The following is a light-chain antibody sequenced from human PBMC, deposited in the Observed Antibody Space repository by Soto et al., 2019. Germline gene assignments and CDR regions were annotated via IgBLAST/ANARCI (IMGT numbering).Light chain of an antibody. CDR1: SSDVGAYNF. CDR3: ASYTRSNTMV. V-gene: IGLV2-14*03. Sequence: QSALTQPASVSGSPGQPITISCTGTSSDVGAYNFVSWYQQHPGKAPKLIIYDVSDRPSGVSYRFSGSTSGNTASLTISGLQAEDEADYYCASYTRSNTMVFGGGTKLTVL. CDR2: DVS. J-gene: IGLJ2*01.